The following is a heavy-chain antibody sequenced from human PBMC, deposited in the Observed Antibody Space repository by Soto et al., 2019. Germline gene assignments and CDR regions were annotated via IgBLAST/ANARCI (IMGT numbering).Heavy chain of an antibody. Sequence: QVQLVESGGVVVQPGRSLRLSCAASGFTFSSYGMHWVRQAPGKGLEWVAVMWSEGGNKHYADSVKGRFTISRDNSKNTLYLQMTSLRAEDTAVYYCAREPPDDSSGYFSLDYWGQGTLVTGSS. CDR3: AREPPDDSSGYFSLDY. V-gene: IGHV3-33*01. J-gene: IGHJ4*02. D-gene: IGHD3-22*01. CDR1: GFTFSSYG. CDR2: MWSEGGNK.